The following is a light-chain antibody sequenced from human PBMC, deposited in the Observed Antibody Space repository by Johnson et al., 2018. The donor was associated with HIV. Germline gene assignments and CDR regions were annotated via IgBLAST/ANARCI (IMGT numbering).Light chain of an antibody. CDR3: GTWDSGLNAGV. CDR2: EDN. Sequence: QSVLTQPPSVSAAPGQRVNISCSGNSSNIENYFVSWYQQLPGAAPRLLIYEDNKRPSGIPDRFYGSKSGATANLGITGLQTGDEGDYYCGTWDSGLNAGVFGTGTKVTVL. J-gene: IGLJ1*01. CDR1: SSNIENYF. V-gene: IGLV1-51*02.